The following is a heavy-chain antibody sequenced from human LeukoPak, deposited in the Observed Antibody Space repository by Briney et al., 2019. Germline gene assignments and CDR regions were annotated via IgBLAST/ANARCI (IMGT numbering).Heavy chain of an antibody. CDR3: VKGGIVVLISAFDI. Sequence: QPGGSLRLSCSASGFTLSSYAMLWVRQAPGKGLEYVSTISSNGGSTYYADSVKGRFTISRDNSKNTLYFQMSSLRAEDTAVYYCVKGGIVVLISAFDIWGQGTMVTVSS. CDR1: GFTLSSYA. CDR2: ISSNGGST. V-gene: IGHV3-64D*06. D-gene: IGHD3-22*01. J-gene: IGHJ3*02.